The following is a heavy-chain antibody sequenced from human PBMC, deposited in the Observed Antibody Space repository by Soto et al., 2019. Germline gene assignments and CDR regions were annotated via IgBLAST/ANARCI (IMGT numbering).Heavy chain of an antibody. D-gene: IGHD2-2*01. CDR2: IYYSGST. V-gene: IGHV4-30-4*01. Sequence: QVQLQESGPGLVKPSQTLSLTCTVSGGSISSGDYYWSWIRQPPGKGLEWIGYIYYSGSTYYNPSLKSRVTISVDTSKNQFSLKLSSVTAADTAVYYCARVIGVPAAVEYYFDYWGQGTLVTVSS. CDR1: GGSISSGDYY. J-gene: IGHJ4*02. CDR3: ARVIGVPAAVEYYFDY.